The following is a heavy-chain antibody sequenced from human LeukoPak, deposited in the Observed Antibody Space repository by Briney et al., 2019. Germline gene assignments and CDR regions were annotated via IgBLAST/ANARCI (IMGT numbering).Heavy chain of an antibody. CDR2: IYPGDSDT. D-gene: IGHD3-10*01. J-gene: IGHJ4*02. V-gene: IGHV5-51*01. Sequence: GESLKISCKGSGYSFTNYWIGWVRQMPGKGLEWMGIIYPGDSDTRYSPSFQGQVTISADKSISTAYLQWSSLKASDTAMYYCARRPTTYYYGSGSYYVDYWGQGTLVTVSS. CDR1: GYSFTNYW. CDR3: ARRPTTYYYGSGSYYVDY.